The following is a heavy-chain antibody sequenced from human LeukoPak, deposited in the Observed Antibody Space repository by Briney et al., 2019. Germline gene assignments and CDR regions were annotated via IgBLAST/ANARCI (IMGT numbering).Heavy chain of an antibody. V-gene: IGHV1-69*13. D-gene: IGHD2-2*01. J-gene: IGHJ6*02. CDR1: GGSFVGYG. CDR3: AKTHSDQPESFYYYGLDV. CDR2: IIPIFGTP. Sequence: GASVKVSCEASGGSFVGYGFSWVRQAPGQGLEWMGGIIPIFGTPNYAQKFQGRVTITADESTRTVYMELSNLRSEDTAVFFCAKTHSDQPESFYYYGLDVWGQGTTVTVPS.